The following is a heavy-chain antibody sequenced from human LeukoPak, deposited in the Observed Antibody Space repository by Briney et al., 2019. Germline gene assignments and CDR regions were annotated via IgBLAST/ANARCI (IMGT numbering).Heavy chain of an antibody. J-gene: IGHJ4*02. D-gene: IGHD6-13*01. CDR2: IYTSGST. Sequence: KSSETLSLTCTVSGGSISSGSYYWSWIRQPAGKGLEWIGRIYTSGSTNYNPSLKSRVTISVDTSKNQFSLKLSSVTAADTAVYYCARAYSSSWFDYWGQGTLVTVSS. V-gene: IGHV4-61*02. CDR3: ARAYSSSWFDY. CDR1: GGSISSGSYY.